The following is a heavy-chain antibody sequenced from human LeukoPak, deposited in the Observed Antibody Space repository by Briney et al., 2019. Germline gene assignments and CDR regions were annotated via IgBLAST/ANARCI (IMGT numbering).Heavy chain of an antibody. CDR3: AKGLWDDSSGYVVGAFDI. J-gene: IGHJ3*02. V-gene: IGHV3-7*03. CDR2: IKRDGSEK. CDR1: GFTFTDYW. Sequence: PGGSLRLSCAASGFTFTDYWMSWVRQAPGKGLEWVANIKRDGSEKYYVDSVKGRFTISRDNAKNSLYLQMNSLRAEDTALYYCAKGLWDDSSGYVVGAFDIWGQGTMATVSS. D-gene: IGHD3-22*01.